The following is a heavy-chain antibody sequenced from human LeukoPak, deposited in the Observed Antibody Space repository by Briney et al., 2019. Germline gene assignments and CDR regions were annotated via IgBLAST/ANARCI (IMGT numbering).Heavy chain of an antibody. J-gene: IGHJ4*02. D-gene: IGHD4-17*01. V-gene: IGHV3-23*01. CDR3: ARSMQVNGDYVWYYFDY. CDR2: ISPSGDIT. Sequence: GGTLRLSCAASGFIFSSHGMNWVRQAPGKGLEWVSGISPSGDITYYADSVKGRFTISRDNSKNTVYLQMDSLRFEDAAVYYCARSMQVNGDYVWYYFDYWGRGTLFTVSS. CDR1: GFIFSSHG.